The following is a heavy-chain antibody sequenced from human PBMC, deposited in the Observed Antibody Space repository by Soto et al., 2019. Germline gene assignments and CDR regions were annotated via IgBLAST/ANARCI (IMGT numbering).Heavy chain of an antibody. V-gene: IGHV3-23*01. J-gene: IGHJ6*02. CDR3: AAHGELLYPNYYSGMDV. CDR2: ISGSGGST. CDR1: GFTFSSYA. D-gene: IGHD3-10*01. Sequence: TGGSLRLSCAASGFTFSSYAMSWVRQAPGKGLEWVSAISGSGGSTYYADSVKGRFTISRDNSKNTLYLQMNSLRAEDTAVYYCAAHGELLYPNYYSGMDVWGQGTTVTVSS.